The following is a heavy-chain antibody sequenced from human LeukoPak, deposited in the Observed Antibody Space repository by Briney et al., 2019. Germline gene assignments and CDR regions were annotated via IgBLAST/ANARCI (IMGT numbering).Heavy chain of an antibody. Sequence: ASVKVSCKASGYTFTRNGISWVRQAPGQGLEWMGWISVDNGNTNYAQKFQGRVTMTTDTSTGTAYMELKSLRSDDTAVYYCARDKYGDYVGYWGQGTLVTVSS. CDR3: ARDKYGDYVGY. D-gene: IGHD4-17*01. CDR2: ISVDNGNT. J-gene: IGHJ4*02. CDR1: GYTFTRNG. V-gene: IGHV1-18*01.